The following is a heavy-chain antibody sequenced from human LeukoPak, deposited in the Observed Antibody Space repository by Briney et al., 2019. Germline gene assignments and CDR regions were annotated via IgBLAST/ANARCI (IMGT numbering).Heavy chain of an antibody. CDR3: AKATKSIVVDNYLDY. D-gene: IGHD3-22*01. J-gene: IGHJ4*02. CDR2: ISANGGGT. V-gene: IGHV3-23*01. CDR1: GFTFSNYA. Sequence: PGGSLRLSCAASGFTFSNYAMSWVRQAPGKGLEWVSSISANGGGTYYADSVKGRFTVSRDNSQNTLYLQMNSLRAEDTAVYYCAKATKSIVVDNYLDYWGQGALVTVSS.